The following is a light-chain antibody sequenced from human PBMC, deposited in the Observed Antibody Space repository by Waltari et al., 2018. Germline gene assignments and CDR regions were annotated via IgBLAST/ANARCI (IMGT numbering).Light chain of an antibody. CDR1: QSVFEIANNKNY. J-gene: IGKJ5*01. Sequence: VMTQSPDSLAVSLGERATINCKSSQSVFEIANNKNYLAWYQQRPRQSPELLIYWASTSESGVPDRFSGSGSGTDFTLAISSLQAEDVAVYCWLQYHGPPLPCDQGTRLEIK. CDR3: LQYHGPPLP. V-gene: IGKV4-1*01. CDR2: WAS.